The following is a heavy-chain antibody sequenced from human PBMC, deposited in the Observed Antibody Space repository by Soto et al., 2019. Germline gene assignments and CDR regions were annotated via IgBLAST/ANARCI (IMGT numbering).Heavy chain of an antibody. J-gene: IGHJ4*02. D-gene: IGHD3-3*01. CDR3: ARGSFLEWLCDY. CDR2: ISSSGSTI. Sequence: VQLVASGGGLVQPGGSLRLSCAASGFTFSTNAINWVRQAPGKGLEWVSYISSSGSTIYYADSVKGRFTISRDNAKNSLYLQMNNLRAEDTAVYYVARGSFLEWLCDYWGQGTLVTVSS. V-gene: IGHV3-48*01. CDR1: GFTFSTNA.